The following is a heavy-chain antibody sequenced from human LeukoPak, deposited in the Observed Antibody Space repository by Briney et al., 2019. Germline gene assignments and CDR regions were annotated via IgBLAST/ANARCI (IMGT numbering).Heavy chain of an antibody. V-gene: IGHV3-7*01. J-gene: IGHJ3*02. Sequence: GGSLRLSCAASGFIFTNYWMSWVRQAPGKGLGWVANIKEDGSEKHYVDSAKGRFTISRDNAKNSLYLQMNSLRAEDTAVYYCARPGQRDAFDIWGQGTMVTVSS. CDR1: GFIFTNYW. CDR2: IKEDGSEK. D-gene: IGHD1-1*01. CDR3: ARPGQRDAFDI.